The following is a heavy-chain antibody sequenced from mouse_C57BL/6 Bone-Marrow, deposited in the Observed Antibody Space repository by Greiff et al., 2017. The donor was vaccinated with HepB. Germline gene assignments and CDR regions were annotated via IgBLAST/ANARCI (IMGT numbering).Heavy chain of an antibody. Sequence: QVQLQQSGPELVKPGASVKISCKASGYAFSSSWMNWVKQRPGKGLEWIGRIYPGDGDTNYNGKFKGKATLTADKSSSTAYMQLSSLTSEDSAVYFCAREGPTVVAPFDYWGQGTTLTVSS. D-gene: IGHD1-1*01. CDR1: GYAFSSSW. CDR2: IYPGDGDT. CDR3: AREGPTVVAPFDY. V-gene: IGHV1-82*01. J-gene: IGHJ2*01.